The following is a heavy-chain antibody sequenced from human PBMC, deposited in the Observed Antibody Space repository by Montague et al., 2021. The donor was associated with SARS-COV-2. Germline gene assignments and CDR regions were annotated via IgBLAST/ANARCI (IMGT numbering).Heavy chain of an antibody. CDR2: IYWNDGK. Sequence: PALVKPTKTYTLICSFSGFSLDTRGAGVAWIRQPPGKALEWLGTIYWNDGKHYNSSLKSRLSISKDTSKNQVVLILTDVDPADTATYFCARREEDNNEYSSFDSWGQGTLVTVSS. D-gene: IGHD3-22*01. CDR3: ARREEDNNEYSSFDS. J-gene: IGHJ5*01. V-gene: IGHV2-5*01. CDR1: GFSLDTRGAG.